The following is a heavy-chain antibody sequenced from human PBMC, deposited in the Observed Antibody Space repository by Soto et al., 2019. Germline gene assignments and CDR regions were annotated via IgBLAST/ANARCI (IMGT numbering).Heavy chain of an antibody. CDR1: GFIFSTYA. CDR2: ISQDGSRK. CDR3: ARVSARYYYYGMDV. D-gene: IGHD6-6*01. J-gene: IGHJ6*02. Sequence: PGGSLRLSCAAPGFIFSTYAMHWVRQAPGKGLEWVAVISQDGSRKYDADSVKGRSTISRDNFKDTLYLEMNSLRAEDTAVYYCARVSARYYYYGMDVWGQGTTVTVSS. V-gene: IGHV3-30-3*01.